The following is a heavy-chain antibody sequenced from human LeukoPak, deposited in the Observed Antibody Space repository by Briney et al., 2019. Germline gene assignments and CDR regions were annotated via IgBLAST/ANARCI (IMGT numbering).Heavy chain of an antibody. CDR3: ARVEGNGYNLDY. CDR1: GFTFSDYS. V-gene: IGHV3-48*04. Sequence: GGSLRLSCAASGFTFSDYSMNWVRQAPGKGLEWLSFISGGSSTIHYADSMRGRFTISRDNAKNSLYLQMNSLRADDTAVYYCARVEGNGYNLDYWGQGTLVTVSS. CDR2: ISGGSSTI. J-gene: IGHJ4*02. D-gene: IGHD5-24*01.